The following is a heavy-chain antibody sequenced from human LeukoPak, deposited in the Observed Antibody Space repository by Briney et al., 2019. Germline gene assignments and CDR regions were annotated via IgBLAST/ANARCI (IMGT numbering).Heavy chain of an antibody. CDR1: GYTFTNYG. V-gene: IGHV1-18*01. CDR3: ARNTSIMSSRDFDF. J-gene: IGHJ4*02. CDR2: ISGYNDDT. D-gene: IGHD2-21*01. Sequence: ASVTVSFKASGYTFTNYGISWVRQVPGQGLEWMGWISGYNDDTNYAQSLQGRVTMTTDTSTNTVYMELRNLRSDDTAVYYCARNTSIMSSRDFDFWGQGTLVTVSS.